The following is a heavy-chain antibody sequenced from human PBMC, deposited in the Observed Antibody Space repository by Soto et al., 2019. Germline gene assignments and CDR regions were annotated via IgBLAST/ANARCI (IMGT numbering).Heavy chain of an antibody. CDR1: GGSISSYY. Sequence: PSETLSLTCTVSGGSISSYYWSWIRQPPGKGLEWIGYIYYSGSTNYNPSLKSRVTISVDTSKNQFSLKLSSVTAADTAVYYCARGGIQLWLPRYYYYYYMDVWGKGTTVTVSS. CDR2: IYYSGST. D-gene: IGHD5-18*01. J-gene: IGHJ6*03. V-gene: IGHV4-59*01. CDR3: ARGGIQLWLPRYYYYYYMDV.